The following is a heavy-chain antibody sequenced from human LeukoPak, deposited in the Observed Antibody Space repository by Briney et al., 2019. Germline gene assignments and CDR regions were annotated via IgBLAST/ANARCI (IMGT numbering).Heavy chain of an antibody. D-gene: IGHD3-22*01. CDR2: IYYSGST. J-gene: IGHJ4*02. V-gene: IGHV4-59*01. CDR1: GGSISSYY. CDR3: AREEGYYYDSSGHISGAIDY. Sequence: SETLSLTCTVSGGSISSYYWSWIRQPPGKGLEWIGYIYYSGSTNYNPSLKSRVTISVDTSKNQFSLKLSSVTAADTAVYYCAREEGYYYDSSGHISGAIDYWGQGTLVTVSS.